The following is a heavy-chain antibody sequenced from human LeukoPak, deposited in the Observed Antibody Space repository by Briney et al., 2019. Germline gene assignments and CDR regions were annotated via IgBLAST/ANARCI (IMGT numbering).Heavy chain of an antibody. Sequence: ASVKVSCKVSGYTLTELSMHWVRQAPGKGLEWMGGFDPEDGETIYAQKFQGRVTMTEDTSTDTAYMELSRLRSDDTAVYYCARDRLYYGSGSYSYWGQGTLVTVSS. CDR3: ARDRLYYGSGSYSY. CDR2: FDPEDGET. CDR1: GYTLTELS. J-gene: IGHJ4*02. V-gene: IGHV1-24*01. D-gene: IGHD3-10*01.